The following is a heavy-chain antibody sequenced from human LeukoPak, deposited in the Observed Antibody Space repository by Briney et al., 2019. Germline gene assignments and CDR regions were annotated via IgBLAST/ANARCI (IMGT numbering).Heavy chain of an antibody. Sequence: GGSLRLSCAASGFTFSSYSMNWVRQAPGKGLEWVSYISSSSSTIYYADSVKGRFTISRGNAKNSLYLQMNSLRAEDTAVYYCARSNGDYVAFDIWGQGTMVTVSS. J-gene: IGHJ3*02. CDR2: ISSSSSTI. D-gene: IGHD4-17*01. CDR3: ARSNGDYVAFDI. CDR1: GFTFSSYS. V-gene: IGHV3-48*04.